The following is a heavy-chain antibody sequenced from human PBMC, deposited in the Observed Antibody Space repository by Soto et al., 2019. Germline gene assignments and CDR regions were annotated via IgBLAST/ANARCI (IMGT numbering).Heavy chain of an antibody. D-gene: IGHD1-7*01. J-gene: IGHJ3*02. CDR3: AREVGYTGTTIRDAFDI. CDR1: GGSISSGGYY. Sequence: SETLSLTCTVSGGSISSGGYYWSWIRQHPGKGLEWIGYIYYSGSTYYNPSLKSRVTISVDTSKNQISLKLSSVTAADTAVYYCAREVGYTGTTIRDAFDIWGQGAMVTVSS. V-gene: IGHV4-31*03. CDR2: IYYSGST.